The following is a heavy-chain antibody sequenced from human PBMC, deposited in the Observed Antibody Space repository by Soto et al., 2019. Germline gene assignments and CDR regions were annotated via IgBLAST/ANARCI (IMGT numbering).Heavy chain of an antibody. CDR2: ISGSGGST. J-gene: IGHJ4*02. CDR1: GFTFSSYA. CDR3: AKDDPMDIVVVVAATGFDY. D-gene: IGHD2-15*01. V-gene: IGHV3-23*01. Sequence: EVQLLESGGGLVQPGGSLRLSCAASGFTFSSYAMSWVRQAPGKGLEWVSAISGSGGSTYYADSVKGRFTISRDNSKNTLYLQMNSLRADDTAVYYCAKDDPMDIVVVVAATGFDYWGQGTLVTVSS.